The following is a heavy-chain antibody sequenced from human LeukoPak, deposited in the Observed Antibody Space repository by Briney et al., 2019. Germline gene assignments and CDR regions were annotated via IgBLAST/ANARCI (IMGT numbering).Heavy chain of an antibody. V-gene: IGHV3-23*01. CDR3: AKEREDNWFDP. CDR1: GFTFSSYA. D-gene: IGHD5-24*01. Sequence: GGSLRLSCAASGFTFSSYAMSWVRQAPGKGLEWVSAISGSGGSTYYADSVKGRFTISRDSSKNTLYLQMNSPRAEDTAVYYRAKEREDNWFDPWGQGTLVTVSS. CDR2: ISGSGGST. J-gene: IGHJ5*02.